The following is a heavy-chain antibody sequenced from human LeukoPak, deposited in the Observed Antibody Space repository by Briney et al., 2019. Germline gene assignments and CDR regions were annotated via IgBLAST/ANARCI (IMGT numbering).Heavy chain of an antibody. V-gene: IGHV1-69*05. CDR2: IIPIFSTA. Sequence: SVKVSCKASGGTSSSYAISWVRQAPGQGLEWMGRIIPIFSTANYAQKFQGRVTITTDESTSTAYMELSSLRSEDTAVYYCARGVSGGYCSGGSCYGYDYWGQGTLVTVSS. D-gene: IGHD2-15*01. CDR1: GGTSSSYA. J-gene: IGHJ4*02. CDR3: ARGVSGGYCSGGSCYGYDY.